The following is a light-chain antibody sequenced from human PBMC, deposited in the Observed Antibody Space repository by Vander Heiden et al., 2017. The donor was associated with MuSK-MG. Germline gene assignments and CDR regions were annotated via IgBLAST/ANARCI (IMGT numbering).Light chain of an antibody. CDR2: WAS. CDR1: QSVLYSSNNKNY. V-gene: IGKV4-1*01. Sequence: DSGMTQSPYSLAVSLGERATINCKSSQSVLYSSNNKNYLAWYQQKPGQPPKLLIYWASTRESGVPDRLSGSGTGTDFAITVSSREAENVAVYKCQQEYSTPPIFTFGPGTKVEIK. J-gene: IGKJ3*01. CDR3: QQEYSTPPIFT.